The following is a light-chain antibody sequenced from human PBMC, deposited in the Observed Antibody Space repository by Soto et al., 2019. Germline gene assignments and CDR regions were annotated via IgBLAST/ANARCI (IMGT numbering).Light chain of an antibody. Sequence: QSALTQPASVSGSPGQSITISCTGTNSDVGTYELVSWYQQHPGRAPKLMIYESSKRPSGVSNRFSGSKSGDTASLTISGLQAEDEANYYCCSYAASSALWVFGGGTKLTVL. CDR2: ESS. CDR1: NSDVGTYEL. CDR3: CSYAASSALWV. J-gene: IGLJ3*02. V-gene: IGLV2-23*01.